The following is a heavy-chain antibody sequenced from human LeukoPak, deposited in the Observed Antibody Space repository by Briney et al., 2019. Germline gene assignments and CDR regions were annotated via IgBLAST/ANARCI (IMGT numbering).Heavy chain of an antibody. Sequence: ASVKVSCKASGYTFTSYYMHWVRQAPGQGLEWMGWISAYNGNTNYAQKLQGRVTMTTDTSTSTAYMELRSLRSDDTAVYYCARDRGRYFDWFGFDYWGQGTLVTVSS. D-gene: IGHD3-9*01. J-gene: IGHJ4*02. CDR3: ARDRGRYFDWFGFDY. CDR1: GYTFTSYY. CDR2: ISAYNGNT. V-gene: IGHV1-18*04.